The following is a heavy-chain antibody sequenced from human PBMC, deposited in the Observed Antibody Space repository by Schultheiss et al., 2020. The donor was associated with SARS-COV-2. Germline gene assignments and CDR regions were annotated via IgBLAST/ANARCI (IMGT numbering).Heavy chain of an antibody. D-gene: IGHD1-26*01. CDR1: GFTFSSYD. V-gene: IGHV3-13*01. J-gene: IGHJ6*02. CDR3: ARGRSWDFRGMDV. Sequence: GESLKISCAASGFTFSSYDMHWVRQATGKGLEWVSAIGTAGDTYYPGSVKGRFTISRENAKNSLYLQMNSLGAGDTAVYYCARGRSWDFRGMDVWGQGTTVTVSS. CDR2: IGTAGDT.